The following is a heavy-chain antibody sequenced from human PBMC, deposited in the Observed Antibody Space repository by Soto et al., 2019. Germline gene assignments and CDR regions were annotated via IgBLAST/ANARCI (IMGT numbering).Heavy chain of an antibody. J-gene: IGHJ4*02. Sequence: QVQLVQSGAEVKKPGSSVKVSCKASGGTFSSYTISWVRQAPGQGPEWMGRIIPILGIANYAQKFQGRVTITADKSTSTAYMELSSLRSEDTAVYYCARGFRSGKNYFDYWGQGTLVTVSS. CDR3: ARGFRSGKNYFDY. V-gene: IGHV1-69*02. CDR1: GGTFSSYT. CDR2: IIPILGIA.